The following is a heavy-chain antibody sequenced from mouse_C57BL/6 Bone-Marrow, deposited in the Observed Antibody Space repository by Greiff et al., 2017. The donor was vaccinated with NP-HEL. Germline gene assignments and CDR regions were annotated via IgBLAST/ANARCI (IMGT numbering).Heavy chain of an antibody. J-gene: IGHJ1*03. V-gene: IGHV1-61*01. CDR2: IYPSDSET. CDR1: GYTFTSYW. Sequence: VQLQQPGAELVRPGSSVKLSCKASGYTFTSYWMDWVKQRPGQGLEWIGNIYPSDSETHYNQKFKDKATLTVDKSSSTAYMQLSSLTSEDSAVYYCARSGLGYYGSRRGYFDVWGTGTTVTVSS. D-gene: IGHD1-1*01. CDR3: ARSGLGYYGSRRGYFDV.